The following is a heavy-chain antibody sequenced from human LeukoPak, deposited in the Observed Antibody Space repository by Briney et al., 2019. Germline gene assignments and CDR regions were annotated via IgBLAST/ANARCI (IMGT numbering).Heavy chain of an antibody. CDR1: GGSFSGYY. V-gene: IGHV4-34*01. CDR2: INHGGST. Sequence: SETLSLTCAVFGGSFSGYYWSWIRQPPGKGLEWIGEINHGGSTNYNPSLKSRVTMSVDTSKNQFSLKLSSVTAADTAVYYCARGSRQALDYWGQGTLVTVSS. J-gene: IGHJ4*02. CDR3: ARGSRQALDY.